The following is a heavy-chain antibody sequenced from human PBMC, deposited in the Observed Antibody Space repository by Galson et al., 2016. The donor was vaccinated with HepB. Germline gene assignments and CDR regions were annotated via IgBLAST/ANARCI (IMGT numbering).Heavy chain of an antibody. J-gene: IGHJ4*02. CDR1: RFTFSSYW. CDR3: TTDSGRYSY. V-gene: IGHV3-15*01. Sequence: SLRLSCATSRFTFSSYWMSWVRQAPGKGLEWVGRIKTKSDGEATDFPAPVKGRFAISRDDSKNSLYLQMNSLKTEDTAIYYCTTDSGRYSYWGQGTLVTVSS. CDR2: IKTKSDGEAT. D-gene: IGHD1-26*01.